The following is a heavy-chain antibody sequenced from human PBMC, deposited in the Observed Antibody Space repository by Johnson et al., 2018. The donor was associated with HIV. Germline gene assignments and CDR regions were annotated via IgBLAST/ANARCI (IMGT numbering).Heavy chain of an antibody. CDR2: INWIGGST. CDR1: GFTFDDYG. CDR3: ARVRARGVKHAFDI. J-gene: IGHJ3*02. D-gene: IGHD3-10*01. Sequence: VQLVESGGGLVQPGGSLRLSCAASGFTFDDYGMSWVRQAPGKGLEWVSGINWIGGSTGYADSVKGRFTISRDNAKNSLYLQMNSLRAEDTALYYCARVRARGVKHAFDIWGQGTMVTVSS. V-gene: IGHV3-20*04.